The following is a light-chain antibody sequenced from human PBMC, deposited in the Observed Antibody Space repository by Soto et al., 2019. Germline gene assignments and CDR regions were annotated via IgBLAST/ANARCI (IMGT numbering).Light chain of an antibody. Sequence: QSVLTQPASVSGSPGQSITISCTGTSSDVGAYKYVSWYQHHPGKAPKLIIYEVSNRPSGVSNRFSGSKSGNTASLIISGPQAEDEADYYCNSYTSSTTLVFGGGTKVTVL. V-gene: IGLV2-14*01. J-gene: IGLJ3*02. CDR3: NSYTSSTTLV. CDR2: EVS. CDR1: SSDVGAYKY.